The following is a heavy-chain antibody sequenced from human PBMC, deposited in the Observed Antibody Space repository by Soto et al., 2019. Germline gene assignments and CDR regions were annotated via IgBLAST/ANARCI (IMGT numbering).Heavy chain of an antibody. D-gene: IGHD3-9*01. Sequence: GASVKVSCKASGDTFSSYAISWVRQAPGQGLEWMGGIIPIFGTANYAQKFQGRVTITADKSTSTAYMELSSLRSEDTAVYYCARGRYDILTGYYIGDAFDIWGQGTMVTVSS. CDR2: IIPIFGTA. V-gene: IGHV1-69*06. CDR3: ARGRYDILTGYYIGDAFDI. CDR1: GDTFSSYA. J-gene: IGHJ3*02.